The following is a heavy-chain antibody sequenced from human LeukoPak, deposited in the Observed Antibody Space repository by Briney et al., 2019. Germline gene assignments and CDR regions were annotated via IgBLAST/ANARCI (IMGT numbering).Heavy chain of an antibody. CDR2: IYPGDSDT. CDR1: GYTFTSYW. Sequence: GESLKISYKGSGYTFTSYWIGCVRPIPGKSLEWKGIIYPGDSDTRYSPSFQGQLTISADKSFSTAYLQWSSLQASDTAMYYCARIRYYYYYMDVWGKGTTVTISS. J-gene: IGHJ6*03. CDR3: ARIRYYYYYMDV. V-gene: IGHV5-51*01.